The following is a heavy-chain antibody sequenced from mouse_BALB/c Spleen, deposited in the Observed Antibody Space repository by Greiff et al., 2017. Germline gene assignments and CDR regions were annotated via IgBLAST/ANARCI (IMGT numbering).Heavy chain of an antibody. CDR2: INPSTGYT. CDR1: GYTFTSYW. CDR3: ARELGWKPWFAY. D-gene: IGHD2-3*01. Sequence: QVQLKESGAELAKPGASVKMSCKASGYTFTSYWMHWVKQRPGQGLEWIGYINPSTGYTEYNQKFKDKATLTADKSSSTAYMQLSSLTSEDSAVYYCARELGWKPWFAYWGQGTLVTVSA. V-gene: IGHV1-7*01. J-gene: IGHJ3*01.